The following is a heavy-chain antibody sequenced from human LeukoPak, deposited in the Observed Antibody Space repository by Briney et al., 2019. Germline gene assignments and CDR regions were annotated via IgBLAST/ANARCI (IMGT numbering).Heavy chain of an antibody. CDR2: IKPDDSEI. J-gene: IGHJ3*02. Sequence: GGSPRLSCVASGFTFTNNWMTWVRQVPGKGLEWVANIKPDDSEIYYVASVKGRFTISRDNAKNSVFLQMNSLRVEDTAIYYCARGRAVDIWGRGTMVTVSS. CDR3: ARGRAVDI. V-gene: IGHV3-7*04. CDR1: GFTFTNNW.